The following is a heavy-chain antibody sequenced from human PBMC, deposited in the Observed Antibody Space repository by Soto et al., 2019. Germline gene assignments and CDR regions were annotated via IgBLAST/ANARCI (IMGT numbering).Heavy chain of an antibody. J-gene: IGHJ4*02. Sequence: QVQLQQWGAGLLKPSETLSLTCAVYGGSFSGYYWSWIRQPPGKGLEWIGEINHSGSTNYNPSLKSRVTLSVDTSKNQFSLKLSSVTAADTAVYYCARGGYSGYEPFDYWGQGTLVTVSS. CDR2: INHSGST. CDR1: GGSFSGYY. CDR3: ARGGYSGYEPFDY. D-gene: IGHD5-12*01. V-gene: IGHV4-34*01.